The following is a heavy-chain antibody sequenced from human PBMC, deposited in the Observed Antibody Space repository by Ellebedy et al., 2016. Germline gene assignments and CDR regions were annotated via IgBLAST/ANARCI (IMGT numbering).Heavy chain of an antibody. CDR2: ISGGGDKR. Sequence: GGSLRLXXATSGFTFSNYFMTWIRQAPGKGLEWVATISGGGDKRFVADSVKGRFTISRDNFRNTLYLQMNSLRAEDTAVYYCYYGHYSGSWGQGTLVTVSS. J-gene: IGHJ4*02. CDR1: GFTFSNYF. V-gene: IGHV3-23*01. CDR3: YYGHYSGS. D-gene: IGHD4-17*01.